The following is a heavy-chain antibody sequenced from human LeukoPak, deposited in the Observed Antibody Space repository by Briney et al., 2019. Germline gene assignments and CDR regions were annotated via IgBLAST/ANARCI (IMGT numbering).Heavy chain of an antibody. D-gene: IGHD3-3*01. CDR2: INVEGTRT. CDR1: GFTFSNYW. V-gene: IGHV3-74*01. J-gene: IGHJ5*02. Sequence: PGGSLRLSCVGSGFTFSNYWVHWVRQAPGKGLVWVSRINVEGTRTDYADSVRGRFTTSRDNAKNTLYLQMNGLTAEDTAIYYCVRSMSGRNDLWGQGTLVSVSA. CDR3: VRSMSGRNDL.